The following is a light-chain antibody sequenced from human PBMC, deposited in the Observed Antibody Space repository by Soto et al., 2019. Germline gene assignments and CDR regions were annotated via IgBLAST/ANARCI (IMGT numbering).Light chain of an antibody. V-gene: IGLV2-14*01. J-gene: IGLJ1*01. CDR1: SSDIGAYDY. CDR3: FSFTNTSTHV. CDR2: EVN. Sequence: QSVLTHPASLSGSPGQSITISCTGTSSDIGAYDYVSWFQQHPGKAPKLMISEVNNRPSGVSNRFSGSKSGKTAYLTISGLQVEDEAEYFCFSFTNTSTHVFGTGTKVTVL.